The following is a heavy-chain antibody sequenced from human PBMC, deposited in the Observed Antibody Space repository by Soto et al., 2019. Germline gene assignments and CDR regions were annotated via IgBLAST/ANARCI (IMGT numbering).Heavy chain of an antibody. Sequence: QVQLQESGPGLVKPSDTLSLTCGVSGSSISSNNWWGWIRQPPGKGLEWIGYIFSTGSTYYNPSLKSRVTMSIDASNNQFSLRLNSVIAVDTAVYYCASKPNSLYYFDFWGQGTLVTVSS. CDR2: IFSTGST. V-gene: IGHV4-28*01. CDR1: GSSISSNNW. D-gene: IGHD5-18*01. J-gene: IGHJ4*02. CDR3: ASKPNSLYYFDF.